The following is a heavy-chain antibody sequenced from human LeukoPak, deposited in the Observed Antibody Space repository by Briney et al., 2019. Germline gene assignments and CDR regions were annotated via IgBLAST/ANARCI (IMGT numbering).Heavy chain of an antibody. D-gene: IGHD6-13*01. V-gene: IGHV3-74*01. Sequence: GGSLRLSCAASGFTFSSYWMHWVRQAPGKGLVWVSRINSDGSSTSYADSVKGRFTISRDNAKNTLYLQMNSLRAEDTAVYYCARAFDSSSWYNIGTWGQGTLVTVSS. CDR3: ARAFDSSSWYNIGT. CDR1: GFTFSSYW. CDR2: INSDGSST. J-gene: IGHJ5*02.